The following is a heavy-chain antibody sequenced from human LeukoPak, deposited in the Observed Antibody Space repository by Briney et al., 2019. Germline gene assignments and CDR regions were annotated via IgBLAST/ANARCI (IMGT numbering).Heavy chain of an antibody. CDR2: IYYSGST. D-gene: IGHD3-22*01. CDR3: ARESTYYDSSGYSL. V-gene: IGHV4-59*01. Sequence: SETLSLTCTVSGGSISSYYWSWIRQPPGKGLEWIGYIYYSGSTNYNPSLKSRVTISVDTSKNQFSLKLSSATAADTAVYYCARESTYYDSSGYSLWGQGTLVTVSS. J-gene: IGHJ4*02. CDR1: GGSISSYY.